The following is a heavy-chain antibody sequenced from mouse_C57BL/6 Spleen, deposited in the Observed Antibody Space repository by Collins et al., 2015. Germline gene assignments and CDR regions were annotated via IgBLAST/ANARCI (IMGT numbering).Heavy chain of an antibody. Sequence: GDTSYNQKFKGKATLTVDKSSSTAYMQLSSLTSEDSAVYFCARSLHYSNYPYWGQGTLVTVSA. J-gene: IGHJ3*01. V-gene: IGHV1-12*01. CDR3: ARSLHYSNYPY. CDR2: GDT. D-gene: IGHD2-5*01.